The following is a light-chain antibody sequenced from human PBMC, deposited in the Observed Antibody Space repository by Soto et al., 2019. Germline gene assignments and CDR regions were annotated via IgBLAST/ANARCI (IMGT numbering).Light chain of an antibody. V-gene: IGLV2-14*01. Sequence: QSALTQPASVSGSPGQSITISCTGTSSDVGGYNYVSWYQQHPGKAPKLMIYEVSNRPSGVSNRFSGSKSGNTASLTISGXXAXXXXDYYCSSYTSSSTRVFGGGTKLTVX. CDR3: SSYTSSSTRV. CDR2: EVS. CDR1: SSDVGGYNY. J-gene: IGLJ3*02.